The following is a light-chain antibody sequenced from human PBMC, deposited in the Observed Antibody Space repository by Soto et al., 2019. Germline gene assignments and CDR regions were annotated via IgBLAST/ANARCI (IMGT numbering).Light chain of an antibody. CDR3: QVWDSSSDHPI. V-gene: IGLV3-21*04. J-gene: IGLJ1*01. Sequence: SYELTQPTSVSVAPGKTARITCGGNNIGSKSVHWYQQKPGQAPVLVIYYDSDRPSGIPERFSGSNSENTATLTISRVEAGDEADYYCQVWDSSSDHPIFGTGTKLTVL. CDR1: NIGSKS. CDR2: YDS.